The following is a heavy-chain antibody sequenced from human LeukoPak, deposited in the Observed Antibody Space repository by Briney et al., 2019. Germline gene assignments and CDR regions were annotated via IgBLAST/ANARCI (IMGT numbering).Heavy chain of an antibody. D-gene: IGHD5-24*01. CDR3: ARDRRDGYNYYFDY. CDR2: IYSGGST. V-gene: IGHV3-53*01. Sequence: GGSLRLSCAASGFTVSSNYMSWVREAPGKGLEWVSVIYSGGSTYYADSVKGRFTISRDNSKNTLYLQMNSLRAEDTAVYYCARDRRDGYNYYFDYWGQGTLVTVSS. CDR1: GFTVSSNY. J-gene: IGHJ4*02.